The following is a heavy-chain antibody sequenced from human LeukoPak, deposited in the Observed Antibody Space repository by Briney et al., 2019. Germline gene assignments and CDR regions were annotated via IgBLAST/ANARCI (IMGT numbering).Heavy chain of an antibody. J-gene: IGHJ4*02. D-gene: IGHD6-13*01. CDR3: ARLAAAGTGLNY. V-gene: IGHV1-46*01. Sequence: ASVKVSCKASGYTFTSYYMHWVRQAPGQGLEWMGTINPSGGSTSYAQKFQGRVTMTRDTSTSTVYMELSSLRSEDTAVYYCARLAAAGTGLNYWGQGTLVTVSS. CDR2: INPSGGST. CDR1: GYTFTSYY.